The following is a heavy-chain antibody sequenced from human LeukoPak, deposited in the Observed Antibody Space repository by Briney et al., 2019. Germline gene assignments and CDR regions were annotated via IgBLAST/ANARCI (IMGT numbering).Heavy chain of an antibody. J-gene: IGHJ4*02. CDR2: ISPDGSQT. CDR3: VRSLRSADF. CDR1: GXSLSNXW. V-gene: IGHV3-74*01. Sequence: GSLRLXXXASGXSLSNXWMHWVRQAPGKGLMWVSQISPDGSQTFYADSVKGRFTISRDNAKNTLFLQMDGLRAEDTALYYCVRSLRSADFWGQGTLVTVSS.